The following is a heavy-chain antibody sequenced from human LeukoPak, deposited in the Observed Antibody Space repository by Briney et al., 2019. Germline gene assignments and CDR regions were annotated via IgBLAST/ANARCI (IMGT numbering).Heavy chain of an antibody. CDR2: ISAYNGNT. CDR3: ARSPGGTAAAGSNWFDP. CDR1: GYTFTSYG. D-gene: IGHD6-13*01. Sequence: ASVKVSCKASGYTFTSYGISWVRQAPGQGLEWMGWISAYNGNTNYAQKLQGRVTMTTDTSTSTAYMELRSLRSDDTAVHYCARSPGGTAAAGSNWFDPWGQGTLVTVSS. J-gene: IGHJ5*02. V-gene: IGHV1-18*01.